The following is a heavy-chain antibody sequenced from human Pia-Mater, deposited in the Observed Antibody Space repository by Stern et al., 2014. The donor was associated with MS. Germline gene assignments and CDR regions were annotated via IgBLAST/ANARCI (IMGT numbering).Heavy chain of an antibody. D-gene: IGHD3-10*01. J-gene: IGHJ1*01. V-gene: IGHV3-30*18. CDR2: ISYDGSNK. CDR1: GFTFSSYG. CDR3: AKDLPYYYGSGFL. Sequence: VQLVESGGGVVQPGRSLRLSCAASGFTFSSYGMHWVRQAPGKGLEWGXVISYDGSNKYYADSVKGRFTISRDNSKNTLYLQMNSLRAEDTAVYYCAKDLPYYYGSGFLWGQGTLVTVSS.